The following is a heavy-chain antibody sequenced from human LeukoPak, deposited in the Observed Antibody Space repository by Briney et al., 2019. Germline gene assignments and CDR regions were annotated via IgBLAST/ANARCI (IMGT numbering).Heavy chain of an antibody. Sequence: PGGSLRLSCSASGFTFSSYAMHWVRQAPGKGLEYVPAISSNGGSTYYADSVKGRFTISRDNSKNPLYLQMSSLRAEDTAVYYCVKGTGTKYYYYGMDVWGQGTTVTVSS. V-gene: IGHV3-64D*06. CDR1: GFTFSSYA. J-gene: IGHJ6*02. CDR2: ISSNGGST. CDR3: VKGTGTKYYYYGMDV. D-gene: IGHD3/OR15-3a*01.